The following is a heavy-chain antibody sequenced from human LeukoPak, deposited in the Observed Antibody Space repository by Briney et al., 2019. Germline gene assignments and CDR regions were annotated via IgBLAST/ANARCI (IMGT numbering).Heavy chain of an antibody. Sequence: PGGSLRLSCAASGFTFDDYGMSWVRQAPGKGLEWVSGINWNGGSTGYADSVKGRFTISRDNAKNSLYLQMNSLRAEDTALYYCARGLYYYDSSGYYYYFDYWGQGTLVTVSS. D-gene: IGHD3-22*01. CDR2: INWNGGST. V-gene: IGHV3-20*04. J-gene: IGHJ4*02. CDR1: GFTFDDYG. CDR3: ARGLYYYDSSGYYYYFDY.